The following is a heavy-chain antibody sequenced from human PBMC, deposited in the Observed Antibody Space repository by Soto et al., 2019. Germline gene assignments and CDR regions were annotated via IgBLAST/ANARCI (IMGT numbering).Heavy chain of an antibody. Sequence: EVQLLESGGGLVQPGGSLRLSCGASGFTFSSHAMTWVRQAPGKGLEWVSAISGSGDSTYYADSVKGRFTISRDNSKNTMFLQINSLRAEDTAVYYCAQGRGLVRPHYWGQGTLVPVSS. CDR1: GFTFSSHA. J-gene: IGHJ4*02. D-gene: IGHD3-9*01. CDR3: AQGRGLVRPHY. V-gene: IGHV3-23*01. CDR2: ISGSGDST.